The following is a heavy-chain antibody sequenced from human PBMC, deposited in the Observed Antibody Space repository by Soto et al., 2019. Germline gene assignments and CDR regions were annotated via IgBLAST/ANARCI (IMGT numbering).Heavy chain of an antibody. Sequence: SETLSLTCVVYGGSLTGYYWSWIRQPPGRGLEWIGEINPTGSPKYNPSLMSRVTISVDTSRNQFSMKLSSVTAADTAVFYCARSREQWLVDAFDIWGQGTMVTVSS. CDR3: ARSREQWLVDAFDI. D-gene: IGHD6-19*01. CDR2: INPTGSP. V-gene: IGHV4-34*01. J-gene: IGHJ3*02. CDR1: GGSLTGYY.